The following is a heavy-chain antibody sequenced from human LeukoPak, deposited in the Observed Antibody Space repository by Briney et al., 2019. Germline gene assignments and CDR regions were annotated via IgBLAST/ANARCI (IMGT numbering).Heavy chain of an antibody. J-gene: IGHJ3*02. Sequence: SETLSLTCTVSGGSISSYYWSWIRQPAGKGLEWIGRIYTSGSTNYNPSLKSRVTMSVDTSKNQFSLKLSSVTAADTAVYYCAREGWQWLAVGDAFDIWGQGTMVTVSS. CDR2: IYTSGST. CDR1: GGSISSYY. V-gene: IGHV4-4*07. D-gene: IGHD6-19*01. CDR3: AREGWQWLAVGDAFDI.